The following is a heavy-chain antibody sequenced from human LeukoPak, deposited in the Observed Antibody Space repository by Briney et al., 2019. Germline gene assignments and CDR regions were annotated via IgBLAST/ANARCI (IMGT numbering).Heavy chain of an antibody. V-gene: IGHV1-18*01. CDR3: ARGHKEELKKGIVVVPAHGAFDI. Sequence: ASVKVSCKASGYTFTSYGISWVRQAPGQGLEWMGWISAYNGNTNYAQKLQGRVTMTTDTSTSTAYMELRSLRSDDTAVYYCARGHKEELKKGIVVVPAHGAFDIWGQGTMVTVSS. J-gene: IGHJ3*02. CDR1: GYTFTSYG. D-gene: IGHD2-2*01. CDR2: ISAYNGNT.